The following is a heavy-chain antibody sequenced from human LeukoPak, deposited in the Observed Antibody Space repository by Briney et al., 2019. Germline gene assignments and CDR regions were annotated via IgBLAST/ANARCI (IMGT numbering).Heavy chain of an antibody. V-gene: IGHV1-69*04. Sequence: SVKVSFKASGGTFSSYAISWVRQAPGQGLEWMGRIIPILGIANYAQKFQGRVTITADKSTSTAYMELSSLRSEDTAVYYCARDSKEVGATNYWGQGTLVTVSS. CDR2: IIPILGIA. D-gene: IGHD1-26*01. CDR1: GGTFSSYA. J-gene: IGHJ4*02. CDR3: ARDSKEVGATNY.